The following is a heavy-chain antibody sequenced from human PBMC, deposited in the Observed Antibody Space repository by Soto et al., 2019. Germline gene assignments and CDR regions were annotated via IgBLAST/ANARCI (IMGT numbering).Heavy chain of an antibody. V-gene: IGHV4-61*01. CDR3: ARSGPSLVPAAIGSLYYYYGMDV. CDR2: IYYSGST. J-gene: IGHJ6*02. Sequence: SETLSLTCTVSGGSVSSGSYYWSWIRQPPGKGLEWIGYIYYSGSTNYNPSLKSRVTISVDTSKNQLSLKLSSVTAADTAVYYCARSGPSLVPAAIGSLYYYYGMDVWGQGTTVTVSS. CDR1: GGSVSSGSYY. D-gene: IGHD2-2*01.